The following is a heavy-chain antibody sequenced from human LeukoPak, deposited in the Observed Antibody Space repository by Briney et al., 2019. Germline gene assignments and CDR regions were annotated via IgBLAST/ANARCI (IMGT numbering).Heavy chain of an antibody. CDR3: ARRDPYCGGDCFDY. CDR2: ISGSGGST. Sequence: GGSPRLSCAASGFTFSSYAMSWVRQAPGKGLEWVSVISGSGGSTYYADSVKGRFTISRDNSKNTLYLQMNSLRAEDTAVYFCARRDPYCGGDCFDYWGQGTLVTVSS. V-gene: IGHV3-23*01. CDR1: GFTFSSYA. D-gene: IGHD2-21*01. J-gene: IGHJ4*02.